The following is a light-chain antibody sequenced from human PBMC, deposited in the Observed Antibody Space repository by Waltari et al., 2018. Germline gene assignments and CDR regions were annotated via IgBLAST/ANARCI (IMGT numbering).Light chain of an antibody. CDR3: QQYGISPWT. CDR1: QRISTTS. J-gene: IGKJ1*01. Sequence: EVVLTQSPGTLSLSAGERATLSCRASQRISTTSLAWYQHKPGQAPTLLVYGTSSMATGIPDRFSGSGSATHFTLTISRLEPEDFAVYYCQQYGISPWTFGQGTKVEVK. CDR2: GTS. V-gene: IGKV3-20*01.